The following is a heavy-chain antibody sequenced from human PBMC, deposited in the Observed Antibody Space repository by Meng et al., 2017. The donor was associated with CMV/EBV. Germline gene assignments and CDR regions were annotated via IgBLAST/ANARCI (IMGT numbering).Heavy chain of an antibody. Sequence: QVQIHESGPGLVKPSETLSLTCIVSGASIKYYNWNGVRQPAGQGLEWIGLIQVIGHTVYNPSLKSRVTVSLDASKSQFSLTLNSVTAADTATYYCAGSRPGGGACDYWGQGILVTVSS. CDR2: IQVIGHT. D-gene: IGHD3-16*01. CDR1: GASIKYYN. J-gene: IGHJ4*02. CDR3: AGSRPGGGACDY. V-gene: IGHV4-4*07.